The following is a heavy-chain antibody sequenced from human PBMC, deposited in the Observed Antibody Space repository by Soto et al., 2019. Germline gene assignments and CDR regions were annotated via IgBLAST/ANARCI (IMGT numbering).Heavy chain of an antibody. CDR2: IYYSGST. CDR1: GGSISSGDYY. Sequence: QVQLQESGPGLVKPSQTLSLTCTVSGGSISSGDYYWSWIRQPPGKGLEWIGYIYYSGSTYYNLSLNCRVTISVDTAKNQCSLKLSSVTAADAAVDYCARVWSSIATRPFDYGGKGTLVTVPS. D-gene: IGHD6-6*01. J-gene: IGHJ4*02. CDR3: ARVWSSIATRPFDY. V-gene: IGHV4-30-4*08.